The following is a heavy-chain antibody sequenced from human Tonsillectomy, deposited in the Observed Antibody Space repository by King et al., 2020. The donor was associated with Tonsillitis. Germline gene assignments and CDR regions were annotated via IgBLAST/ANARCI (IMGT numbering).Heavy chain of an antibody. V-gene: IGHV3-23*04. Sequence: VQLVESGGGLVQPGGSLRLSCAASGFTFSSYAMSWVRQAPGKGLEWGSAIIGSGGSTYYADSVKGQFTNSRDNSKNTLYLQMDSLRAEVTAVYYCAKPRQELWHAFDIWGQGTMVTVSS. CDR2: IIGSGGST. J-gene: IGHJ3*02. D-gene: IGHD5-18*01. CDR3: AKPRQELWHAFDI. CDR1: GFTFSSYA.